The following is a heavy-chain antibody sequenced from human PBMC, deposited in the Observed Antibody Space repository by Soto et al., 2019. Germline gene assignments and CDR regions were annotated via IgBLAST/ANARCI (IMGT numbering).Heavy chain of an antibody. CDR1: GASMSDYF. Sequence: PSETLSLTCTVSGASMSDYFWTWIRLPAGKRLEWIGRKSISGSTDYNPSLKGRASMSVDTSKNQFSLRLISVTAADTALYYCARSLGSAAGWSFDVWGQGILVNVS. V-gene: IGHV4-4*07. CDR2: KSISGST. CDR3: ARSLGSAAGWSFDV. J-gene: IGHJ4*02. D-gene: IGHD3-16*01.